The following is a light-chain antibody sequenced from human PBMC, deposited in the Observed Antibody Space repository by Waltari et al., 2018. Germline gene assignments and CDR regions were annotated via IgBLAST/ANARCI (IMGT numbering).Light chain of an antibody. Sequence: QAVVTQEPSLTVSPGGTVTLTCGSSTGAVTRGLYPYWFQQKPGQAPRTLIYDTSNKHSWTPARFSGSLLGGKAALTLSGAQPEDEAEYYCLLSYSGARPVVFGGGTKLTVL. CDR3: LLSYSGARPVV. J-gene: IGLJ2*01. V-gene: IGLV7-46*01. CDR2: DTS. CDR1: TGAVTRGLY.